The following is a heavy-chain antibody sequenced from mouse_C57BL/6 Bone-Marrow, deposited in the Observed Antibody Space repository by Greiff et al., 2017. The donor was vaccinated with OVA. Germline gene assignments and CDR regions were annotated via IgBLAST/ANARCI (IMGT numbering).Heavy chain of an antibody. D-gene: IGHD1-1*01. CDR3: ATLYYYGSSLFAY. V-gene: IGHV2-6*01. CDR2: IWGVGST. J-gene: IGHJ3*01. Sequence: VQLVESGPGLVAPSQSLSITCTVSGFSLTSYGVAWVRQSPGKGLEWLGAIWGVGSTNYNSALKSRLSISKDNSKSQVFLKMNSLQTDDTAMYYCATLYYYGSSLFAYWGQGTLVTVSA. CDR1: GFSLTSYG.